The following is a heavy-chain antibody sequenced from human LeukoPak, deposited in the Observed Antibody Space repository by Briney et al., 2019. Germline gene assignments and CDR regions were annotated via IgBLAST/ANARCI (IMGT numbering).Heavy chain of an antibody. CDR1: RYTLTRYY. J-gene: IGHJ4*02. D-gene: IGHD5-24*01. V-gene: IGHV1-46*01. CDR2: INTSGGST. CDR3: ARAVRWLPFDY. Sequence: ASLKVSCKASRYTLTRYYMHYVRHAPGKGREWMGIINTSGGSTSYARKFQGRDTMNRDTSTRTLYVELSSLRSEDTAVYDCARAVRWLPFDYWGPGTLDTVSS.